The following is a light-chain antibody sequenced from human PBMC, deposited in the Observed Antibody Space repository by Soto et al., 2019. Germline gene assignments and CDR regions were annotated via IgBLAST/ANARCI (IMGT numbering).Light chain of an antibody. Sequence: DIVMTQSPVSLPVTPGEPASISCRSSQSLLHSNGYNCLDWYLQKPGQSPQLLIYLGSNRASGVPDRFSGSGSGTDFTLKISRVEAEDVGVYYCIQTLQTPWTFGQGTKVEI. CDR1: QSLLHSNGYNC. CDR3: IQTLQTPWT. V-gene: IGKV2-28*01. CDR2: LGS. J-gene: IGKJ1*01.